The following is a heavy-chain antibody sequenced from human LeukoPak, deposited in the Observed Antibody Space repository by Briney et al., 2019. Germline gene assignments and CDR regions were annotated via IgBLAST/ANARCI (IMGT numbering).Heavy chain of an antibody. J-gene: IGHJ6*02. CDR2: ISSTSSYI. Sequence: PGGSLRLSCAASGFTFSDYYMSWIRQAPGKGLEWVSYISSTSSYINYADSVKGRFTISRDNANNSLYLQMNSLRAEDTAVYYCARGIPYYYYVMDVWGQGTTVTVSS. CDR3: ARGIPYYYYVMDV. V-gene: IGHV3-11*05. CDR1: GFTFSDYY.